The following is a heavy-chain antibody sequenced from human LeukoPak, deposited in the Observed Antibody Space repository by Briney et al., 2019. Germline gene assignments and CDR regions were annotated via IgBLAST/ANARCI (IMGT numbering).Heavy chain of an antibody. J-gene: IGHJ3*02. CDR3: AKCRNSYAPASAFDI. CDR2: ISGSGGST. D-gene: IGHD5-18*01. V-gene: IGHV3-23*01. Sequence: GGSLRLSCAASGFTFSSFAMSWVRQAPGKGLEWVSAISGSGGSTYYADSVKGRFTISSDNSKNTLYLQMNSLRAEDTAVYHCAKCRNSYAPASAFDIWGQGTMVTVSS. CDR1: GFTFSSFA.